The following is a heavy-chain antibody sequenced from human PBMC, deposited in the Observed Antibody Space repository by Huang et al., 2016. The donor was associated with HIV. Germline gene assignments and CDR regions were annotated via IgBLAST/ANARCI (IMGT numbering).Heavy chain of an antibody. V-gene: IGHV5-51*01. CDR1: GYRFRSNW. D-gene: IGHD3-10*01. CDR3: ARLIGSPSFYYGLDV. Sequence: EVQLVQSGAEVKKPGESLKISCKGSGYRFRSNWIGWVRQMPGKGLEWMGIIYTGDSDTRYSPSFQGKVTISADKSIKTAYLQWSSLKASDTAMYYCARLIGSPSFYYGLDVWGQGTTVTVSS. CDR2: IYTGDSDT. J-gene: IGHJ6*02.